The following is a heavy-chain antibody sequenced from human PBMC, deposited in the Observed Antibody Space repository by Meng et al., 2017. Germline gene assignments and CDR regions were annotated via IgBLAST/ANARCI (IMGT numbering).Heavy chain of an antibody. CDR3: ARAIAVSGTGRFDY. V-gene: IGHV1-3*01. D-gene: IGHD6-19*01. CDR1: GCTVSTYA. Sequence: LGQVGAGVKKPGASVKVSCRASGCTVSTYAIHWVRQAHGQRREWMGWINAGNSDTKYSQKLQGRVTITRDTSASTVYMEVSSLRSEDTGAYYCARAIAVSGTGRFDYWGQGTLVTVSS. J-gene: IGHJ4*02. CDR2: INAGNSDT.